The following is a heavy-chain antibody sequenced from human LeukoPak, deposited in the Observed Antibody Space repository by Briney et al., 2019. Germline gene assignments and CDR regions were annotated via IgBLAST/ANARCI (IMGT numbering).Heavy chain of an antibody. Sequence: SQTLSLTCTVSGGSISSSNYYWRWIRQPPGKGLEWIGSIYYSGSTYYNPSLKSRVTISVDTSKNQFSLKLSSVTAADTAVYYCARQEVNTSPHFYWGQGTLVTVSS. CDR2: IYYSGST. CDR1: GGSISSSNYY. CDR3: ARQEVNTSPHFY. J-gene: IGHJ4*02. D-gene: IGHD3-3*02. V-gene: IGHV4-39*01.